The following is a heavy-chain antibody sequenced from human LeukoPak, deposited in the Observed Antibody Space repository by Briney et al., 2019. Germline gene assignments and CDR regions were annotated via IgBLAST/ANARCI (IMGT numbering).Heavy chain of an antibody. CDR2: IYTSGST. J-gene: IGHJ4*02. CDR3: ARESIAAAGPRRYYFDY. Sequence: PSETLSLTCTVSGGSISSYYWSWIRQLAGKGLEWIGRIYTSGSTNYNPSLKSRVTMSVDTSKNQFSLKLSSVTAADTAVYYCARESIAAAGPRRYYFDYWGQGTLVTVSS. V-gene: IGHV4-4*07. CDR1: GGSISSYY. D-gene: IGHD6-13*01.